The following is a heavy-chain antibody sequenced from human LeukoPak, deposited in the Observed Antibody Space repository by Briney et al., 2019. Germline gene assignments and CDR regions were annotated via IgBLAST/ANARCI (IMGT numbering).Heavy chain of an antibody. J-gene: IGHJ4*02. CDR1: GGSINSGGYY. Sequence: SETLSLTCTVSGGSINSGGYYWSWIRQYPGKGLDWIGYIYYSGSPYYNPSLKSRIIISVDTSKNQFSLKLSSVTAADTAVYYCARVDSSYYPLDSWGQGTLVTVSS. CDR2: IYYSGSP. D-gene: IGHD3-22*01. CDR3: ARVDSSYYPLDS. V-gene: IGHV4-31*03.